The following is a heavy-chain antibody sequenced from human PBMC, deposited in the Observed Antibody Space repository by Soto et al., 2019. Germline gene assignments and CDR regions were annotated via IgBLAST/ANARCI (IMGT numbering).Heavy chain of an antibody. J-gene: IGHJ4*02. Sequence: QVQLVQSGPEVKKPGSSVKVSCTASGGTFNSYTLNWVRQAPGQRPEWVGRVNPIVGMSTSASKFQGRVTLPEDKSTNRAYMDLTGLKSEDTAVYYCATSYGSGSTHFDSWGQGTLVTVAS. CDR3: ATSYGSGSTHFDS. CDR1: GGTFNSYT. D-gene: IGHD3-10*01. V-gene: IGHV1-69*02. CDR2: VNPIVGMS.